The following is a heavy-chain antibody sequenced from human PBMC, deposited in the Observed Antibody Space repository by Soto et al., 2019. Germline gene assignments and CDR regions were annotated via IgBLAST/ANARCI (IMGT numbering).Heavy chain of an antibody. CDR1: GFTFSNYG. CDR2: ISDDGDKR. J-gene: IGHJ4*02. Sequence: GGSLRLSCVGSGFTFSNYGMHWVRQPPGKGLEWVALISDDGDKRYYADSVRGRLIISRDNSKDTLYLQMNRLGPDDTAVYFCAKARVRIVGANSFDYWGQGNPVTVSS. D-gene: IGHD1-26*01. CDR3: AKARVRIVGANSFDY. V-gene: IGHV3-30*18.